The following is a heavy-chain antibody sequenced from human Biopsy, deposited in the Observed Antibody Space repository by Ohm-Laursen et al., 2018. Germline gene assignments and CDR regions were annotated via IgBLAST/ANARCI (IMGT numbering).Heavy chain of an antibody. J-gene: IGHJ6*02. CDR3: ARATNSTGWPYYYFYGMDV. V-gene: IGHV4-59*01. D-gene: IGHD2/OR15-2a*01. Sequence: SETLSLTWTVSGGSISSDYWSWIRQTPGKGLEWIGYIYNSGSTNYNPSLKSRVTISVDTSKNQFSLRLNSVTAADTAVYYCARATNSTGWPYYYFYGMDVWGQGTTVTVSS. CDR2: IYNSGST. CDR1: GGSISSDY.